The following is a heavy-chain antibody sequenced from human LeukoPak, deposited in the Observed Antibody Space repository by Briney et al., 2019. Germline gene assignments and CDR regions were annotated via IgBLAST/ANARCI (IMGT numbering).Heavy chain of an antibody. D-gene: IGHD2-15*01. CDR2: IYYSGST. J-gene: IGHJ6*03. V-gene: IGHV4-31*03. CDR1: GGSISSGGYY. Sequence: PSETLSLTCTVSGGSISSGGYYWSWIRQHPGKGLEWIGYIYYSGSTYYNPSLKSRVTMSVDTSKNQSSLKLSSVTAADTAVYYCARDAVVVAPRRHYYYYYMDVWGKGTTVTVSS. CDR3: ARDAVVVAPRRHYYYYYMDV.